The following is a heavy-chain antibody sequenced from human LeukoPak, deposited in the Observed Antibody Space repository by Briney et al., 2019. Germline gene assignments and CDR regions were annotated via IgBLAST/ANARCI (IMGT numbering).Heavy chain of an antibody. J-gene: IGHJ4*02. CDR1: GFTFTNYA. V-gene: IGHV3-30*18. CDR3: VKGLVQTTMSYSVDY. Sequence: GGSLRLSCAASGFTFTNYAMHWVSQTPGKGLEWVALISSDGSKNIYADPVKGRFTVSRDNSKNTLYLQMNSLRAEDTAVYYCVKGLVQTTMSYSVDYWGQGALVTVSS. D-gene: IGHD1-1*01. CDR2: ISSDGSKN.